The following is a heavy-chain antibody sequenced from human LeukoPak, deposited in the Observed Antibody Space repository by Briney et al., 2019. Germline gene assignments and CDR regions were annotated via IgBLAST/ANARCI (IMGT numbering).Heavy chain of an antibody. V-gene: IGHV5-51*01. CDR1: GYSFTSYW. Sequence: ASVKISCKGSGYSFTSYWIGWVRQMPGNGLEWMGIIYPGDSDIRYSPSFQGQVTISVDKSISTAYLQWSSLKASDTAIYYCARPHYYDSIGYYFDSWGQGTLVTVSS. CDR3: ARPHYYDSIGYYFDS. J-gene: IGHJ4*02. D-gene: IGHD3-16*01. CDR2: IYPGDSDI.